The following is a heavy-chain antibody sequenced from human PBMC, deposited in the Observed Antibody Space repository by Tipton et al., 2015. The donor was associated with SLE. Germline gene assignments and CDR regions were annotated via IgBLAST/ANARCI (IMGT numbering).Heavy chain of an antibody. J-gene: IGHJ4*02. CDR1: GFTFSSYA. Sequence: SLRLSCAASGFTFSSYAMHWVRQAPGKGLEWVAVISYDGSNKYYADSVKGRFTISRDNAKNSLYLQMNSLRAEDTAVYYCARGSYDSSGYYSYWGQGTLVTVSS. V-gene: IGHV3-30-3*01. CDR3: ARGSYDSSGYYSY. CDR2: ISYDGSNK. D-gene: IGHD3-22*01.